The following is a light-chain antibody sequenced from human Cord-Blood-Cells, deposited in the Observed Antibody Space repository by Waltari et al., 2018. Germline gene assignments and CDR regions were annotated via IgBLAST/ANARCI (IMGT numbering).Light chain of an antibody. J-gene: IGKJ1*01. CDR2: GAS. V-gene: IGKV3-15*01. CDR3: QQYNNWWT. Sequence: EIVMTQPPAPLSVSPGERATLSCRASQSVSSNLAWYQQKPGQAPRLLIYGASSRASVIPARFSGSGSGTEFTLTISSLQSEDFAVYYWQQYNNWWTFGQGTKVEIK. CDR1: QSVSSN.